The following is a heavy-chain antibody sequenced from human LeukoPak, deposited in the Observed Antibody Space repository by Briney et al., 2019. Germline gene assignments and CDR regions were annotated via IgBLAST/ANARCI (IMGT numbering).Heavy chain of an antibody. V-gene: IGHV4-30-2*01. Sequence: SETLSLTCTVSGGSIGGYSWSWIRQPPGKGLEWIGYIYHSGSTYYNPSLKSRVTISVDRSKNQFSLKLSSVTAADTAVYYCASLRDGFPWVDYWGQGTLVTVSS. CDR1: GGSIGGYS. CDR2: IYHSGST. CDR3: ASLRDGFPWVDY. J-gene: IGHJ4*02. D-gene: IGHD3-16*01.